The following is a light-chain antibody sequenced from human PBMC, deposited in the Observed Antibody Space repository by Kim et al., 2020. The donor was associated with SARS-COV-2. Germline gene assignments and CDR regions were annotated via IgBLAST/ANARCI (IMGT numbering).Light chain of an antibody. CDR1: QSVSSSY. J-gene: IGKJ1*01. V-gene: IGKV3-20*01. CDR2: GAS. CDR3: HQYGSSPKT. Sequence: SPGERAPLSCRASQSVSSSYLAWYQQKPGQAPRLLIYGASSRATGIPDRFSGSGSGTDFTLTISRLEPEDFAVYYCHQYGSSPKTFGQGTKVDIK.